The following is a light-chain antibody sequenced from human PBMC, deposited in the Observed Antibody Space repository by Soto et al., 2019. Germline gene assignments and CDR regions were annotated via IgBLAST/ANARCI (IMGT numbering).Light chain of an antibody. CDR2: GAS. J-gene: IGKJ4*01. CDR1: QSFGNNY. Sequence: EIVLTQSPGTLSLSPGERATLSCKASQSFGNNYLAWYQQKPGQAPMLLIYGASTRATGTPDRFSGSGSGTDFTLIISRLEPEDFAVYYCQQYVSSPLSFGGGTKVDIK. V-gene: IGKV3-20*01. CDR3: QQYVSSPLS.